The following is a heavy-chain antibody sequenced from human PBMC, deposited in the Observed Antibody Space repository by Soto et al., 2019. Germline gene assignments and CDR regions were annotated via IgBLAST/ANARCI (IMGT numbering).Heavy chain of an antibody. D-gene: IGHD4-17*01. V-gene: IGHV1-69*13. Sequence: SVKVSCKASGGTFSSYAISWVRQAPGQGLEWMGVIIPIFGTANYAQKFQGRVTITADESTSTAYMELSSLRSEDTAVYYCASLTTVTTFDYYYGIDVRGQGTTVTVSS. J-gene: IGHJ6*02. CDR1: GGTFSSYA. CDR2: IIPIFGTA. CDR3: ASLTTVTTFDYYYGIDV.